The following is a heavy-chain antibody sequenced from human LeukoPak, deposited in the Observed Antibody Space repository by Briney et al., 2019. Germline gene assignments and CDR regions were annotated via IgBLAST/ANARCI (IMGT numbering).Heavy chain of an antibody. D-gene: IGHD1-14*01. J-gene: IGHJ5*02. V-gene: IGHV4-4*02. Sequence: SETLSLTCAVSGGSVSHSNWWTWVRQSPGKGLEWIGEIYHSGSTNYNPSLKSRVTISVDKSKNQFSLKLSSVTAADTAVYYCARGGDNQWFDPWGQGTLVTVSS. CDR2: IYHSGST. CDR3: ARGGDNQWFDP. CDR1: GGSVSHSNW.